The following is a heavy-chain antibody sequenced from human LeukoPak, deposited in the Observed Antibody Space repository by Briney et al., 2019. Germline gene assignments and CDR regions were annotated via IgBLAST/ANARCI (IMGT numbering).Heavy chain of an antibody. D-gene: IGHD4-17*01. CDR1: GFTFSSYW. CDR3: ASEYGDYVYYFDY. CDR2: IKQDGSEK. Sequence: GGSLRLSCAASGFTFSSYWMSWVRQVPGKGLEWVANIKQDGSEKYYVDSVKGRFTISRDNAKNSLYLQMNSLRAEDTAVYYCASEYGDYVYYFDYWGQGTLVTVSS. J-gene: IGHJ4*02. V-gene: IGHV3-7*01.